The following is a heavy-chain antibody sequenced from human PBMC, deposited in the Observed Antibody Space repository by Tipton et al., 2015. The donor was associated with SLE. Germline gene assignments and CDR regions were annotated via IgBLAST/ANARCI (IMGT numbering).Heavy chain of an antibody. CDR1: GGSINSRY. J-gene: IGHJ4*02. Sequence: TLSLTCTVSGGSINSRYWSWIRQPPGKGLEWIGYFYGGSTSYNPSLRGRVTISGDTSKNQFSLTLNSVTAADTAVYFCARRRGSSWYEDYFDYWGQGTLVTVSS. CDR3: ARRRGSSWYEDYFDY. D-gene: IGHD6-13*01. V-gene: IGHV4-4*08. CDR2: FYGGST.